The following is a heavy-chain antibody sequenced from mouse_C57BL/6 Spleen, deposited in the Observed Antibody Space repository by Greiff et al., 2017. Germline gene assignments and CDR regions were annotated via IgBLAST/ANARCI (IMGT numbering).Heavy chain of an antibody. CDR3: ARYQLGYYFDY. Sequence: VMLVESGAELARPGASVKLSCKASGYTFTSYGISWVKQRTGQGLEWIGEIYPRSGNTYYNEKFKGKATLTADKSSSTAYMELRSLTSEDSAVYFCARYQLGYYFDYWGQGTTLTVSS. V-gene: IGHV1-81*01. CDR1: GYTFTSYG. CDR2: IYPRSGNT. J-gene: IGHJ2*01. D-gene: IGHD4-1*02.